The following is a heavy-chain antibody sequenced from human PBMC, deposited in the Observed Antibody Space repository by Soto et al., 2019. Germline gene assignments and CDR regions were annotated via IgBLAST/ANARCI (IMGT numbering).Heavy chain of an antibody. CDR1: GFSLSTSGVG. CDR3: AHIRYYYDSSGYYYWAPFDY. D-gene: IGHD3-22*01. J-gene: IGHJ4*02. V-gene: IGHV2-5*01. CDR2: LYWNDDK. Sequence: QITLKESGPTLVKPTQTLTLTCTFSGFSLSTSGVGVGWIRQPPGKALEWLALLYWNDDKRYSPSLKSKLNITKDTSKNQVVLTMTNMDPVDTATYYCAHIRYYYDSSGYYYWAPFDYWGQGTLVTVSS.